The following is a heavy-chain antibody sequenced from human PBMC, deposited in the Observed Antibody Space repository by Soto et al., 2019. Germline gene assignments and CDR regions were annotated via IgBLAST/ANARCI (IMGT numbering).Heavy chain of an antibody. CDR3: ARAGGGLQHDAFDI. V-gene: IGHV1-24*01. CDR1: GSTLTELS. CDR2: FDPEDVET. J-gene: IGHJ3*02. Sequence: PSLKVDCKIAGSTLTELSLRCGRHSNGKGLEWMSGFDPEDVETIYAQKFQGRVTMTRDTSISTAYMELSRLKSDDTAVYYCARAGGGLQHDAFDIWGQGTMVTVSS. D-gene: IGHD1-1*01.